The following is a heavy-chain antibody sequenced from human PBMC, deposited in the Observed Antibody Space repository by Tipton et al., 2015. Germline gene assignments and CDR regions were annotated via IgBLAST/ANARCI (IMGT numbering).Heavy chain of an antibody. J-gene: IGHJ6*02. Sequence: QSGPEVKKPGASVKVSCKASGYTFASYGVSWVRQAPGQGPEWMGWISGYNGNTNYAQKFQGRVTMTTDTSTSTAYMELRSLRSDDTAVFYCATPLGYCSGGRCPKKKSYGMDVWGQGTTVTVSS. V-gene: IGHV1-18*01. CDR2: ISGYNGNT. CDR3: ATPLGYCSGGRCPKKKSYGMDV. D-gene: IGHD2-15*01. CDR1: GYTFASYG.